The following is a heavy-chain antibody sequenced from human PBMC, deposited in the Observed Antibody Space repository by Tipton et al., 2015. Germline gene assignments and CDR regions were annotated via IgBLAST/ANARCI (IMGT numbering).Heavy chain of an antibody. D-gene: IGHD3-10*01. CDR3: ARGYGRMVRGIHFDY. CDR2: LYYGGGT. V-gene: IGHV4-59*11. Sequence: TLSLTCIVSGGTLYGHYWNWIRQPPGKGLEWIGYLYYGGGTEYNPSLKGRVTISGDTSKNQVSLKVSSVTAADTAVYYCARGYGRMVRGIHFDYWGQGTLVTVSS. CDR1: GGTLYGHY. J-gene: IGHJ4*02.